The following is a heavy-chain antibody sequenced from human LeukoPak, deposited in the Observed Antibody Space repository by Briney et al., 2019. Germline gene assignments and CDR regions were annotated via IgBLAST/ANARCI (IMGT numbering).Heavy chain of an antibody. CDR3: ATRPDIAATGPGWFDP. J-gene: IGHJ5*02. D-gene: IGHD6-13*01. Sequence: PSETLSLTCTVSGGSITTSRYYWGWIRQPPGKGLEWIGSIHYTGSTYYNPSLKSRVTISVDTSTNQFSLRLSSVTAADTAVHYCATRPDIAATGPGWFDPWGQGTLVTVSS. CDR1: GGSITTSRYY. V-gene: IGHV4-39*07. CDR2: IHYTGST.